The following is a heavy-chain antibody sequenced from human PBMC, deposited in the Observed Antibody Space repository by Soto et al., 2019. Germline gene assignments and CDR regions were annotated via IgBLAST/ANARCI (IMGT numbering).Heavy chain of an antibody. Sequence: ASVKVSCKASGYTFTSYGISWVRQAPGQGLEWMGWISAYNGNTNYAQKLQGRVTMTTDTSTSTAYMELRSLRSDDTAVYYCARDSRFYSGYDDPRYFDFWGQGTLVTVSS. CDR2: ISAYNGNT. CDR1: GYTFTSYG. J-gene: IGHJ4*02. V-gene: IGHV1-18*01. CDR3: ARDSRFYSGYDDPRYFDF. D-gene: IGHD5-12*01.